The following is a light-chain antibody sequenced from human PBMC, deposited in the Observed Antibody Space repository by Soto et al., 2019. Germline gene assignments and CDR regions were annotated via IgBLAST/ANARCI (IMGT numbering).Light chain of an antibody. CDR2: EVR. V-gene: IGLV2-14*01. CDR1: ASDIGDNNY. Sequence: QSALTQPASVSGSPGQSITISCTGTASDIGDNNYVSWYQHHPGKAPKLIIFEVRFRPSGVSSRFSGSKSGDTASLTISGLQAEDEADYYCCSYTYSSVVFGGGTKLTVL. CDR3: CSYTYSSVV. J-gene: IGLJ2*01.